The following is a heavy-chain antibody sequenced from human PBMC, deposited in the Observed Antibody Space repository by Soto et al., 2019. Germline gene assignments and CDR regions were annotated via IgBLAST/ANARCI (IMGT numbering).Heavy chain of an antibody. V-gene: IGHV4-39*01. D-gene: IGHD3-3*02. Sequence: SETLSLTCTVSGGSISSSSYYWGWIRQPPGKGLEWIGSIYYSGSTYYNPSLKSRATISVDTSKNQFSLKLSSVTAADTALYYCAMRLGSISTETFDYGRQVTL. CDR3: AMRLGSISTETFDY. CDR2: IYYSGST. J-gene: IGHJ4*02. CDR1: GGSISSSSYY.